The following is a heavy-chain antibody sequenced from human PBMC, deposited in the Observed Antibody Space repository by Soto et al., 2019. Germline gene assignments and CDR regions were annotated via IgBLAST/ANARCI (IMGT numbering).Heavy chain of an antibody. CDR3: QLRDNMDV. CDR2: MRIGAKNFAT. V-gene: IGHV3-73*01. CDR1: GFTFSGSS. J-gene: IGHJ6*04. Sequence: EVQLVESGGGLVRPGGSLKVSCTVSGFTFSGSSIHWVRHSSGRGLEWVGRMRIGAKNFATEYGASMKGRFIISRDDSKNTAYLEMNSLTADDTAVYYCQLRDNMDVWGKGTTV.